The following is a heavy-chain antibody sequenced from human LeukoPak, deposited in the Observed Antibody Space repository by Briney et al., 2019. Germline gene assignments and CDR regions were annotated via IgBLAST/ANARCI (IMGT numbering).Heavy chain of an antibody. D-gene: IGHD3-9*01. V-gene: IGHV3-7*01. CDR1: GFTFSNYG. Sequence: GGXLXLSCATSGFTFSNYGMSWLRQAPGRGLEXVVNIKPDGSEKYSVESVKGRFTISRDNAKNSLYLQMNSLRAEDTAVYYCAIMRYFLSPFAFDIWGQGTMVAVSS. J-gene: IGHJ3*02. CDR3: AIMRYFLSPFAFDI. CDR2: IKPDGSEK.